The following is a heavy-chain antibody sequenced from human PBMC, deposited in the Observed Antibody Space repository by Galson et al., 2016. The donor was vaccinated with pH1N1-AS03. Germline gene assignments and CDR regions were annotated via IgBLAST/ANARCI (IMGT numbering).Heavy chain of an antibody. V-gene: IGHV3-74*01. D-gene: IGHD3-22*01. Sequence: SLRLSCAASGFTFTTYWMHWVRQAPGRGLVWVSSINGEGSSTRGTDSVKGRFFISRDNAKNTVYLQMNSLRVEDTAVYYCARHDSSGYFHALDMWGQGTMVTVSS. CDR3: ARHDSSGYFHALDM. CDR2: INGEGSST. J-gene: IGHJ3*02. CDR1: GFTFTTYW.